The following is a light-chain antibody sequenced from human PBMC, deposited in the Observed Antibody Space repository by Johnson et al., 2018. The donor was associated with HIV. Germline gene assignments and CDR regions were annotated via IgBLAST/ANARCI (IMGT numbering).Light chain of an antibody. CDR2: DNN. CDR3: GTWDSSLSAYV. Sequence: QAVLTQPPSVSAAPGQKVTISCSGSTSNIGKSYVSWYQQLPGTAPKLLIYDNNRRPSGIPDRFSGSKSGTSATLGITGLQTGAEAEYYCGTWDSSLSAYVFGTGTQVTVL. CDR1: TSNIGKSY. V-gene: IGLV1-51*01. J-gene: IGLJ1*01.